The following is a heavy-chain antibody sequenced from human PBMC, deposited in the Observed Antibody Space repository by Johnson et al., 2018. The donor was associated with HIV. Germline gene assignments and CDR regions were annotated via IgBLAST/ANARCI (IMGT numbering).Heavy chain of an antibody. CDR3: ARDGPSLTMVRGVITHDAFDI. Sequence: VQLVESGGGLVQPGGSLTLSCAASGFTFSDYYMSWIRQAPGKGLEWVSYISSSGSTIYYAESVKGRFTISRDNAKNSLYLQMNSLRAEDTAVYYCARDGPSLTMVRGVITHDAFDIWGQGTMVTVSS. V-gene: IGHV3-11*04. CDR1: GFTFSDYY. J-gene: IGHJ3*02. CDR2: ISSSGSTI. D-gene: IGHD3-10*01.